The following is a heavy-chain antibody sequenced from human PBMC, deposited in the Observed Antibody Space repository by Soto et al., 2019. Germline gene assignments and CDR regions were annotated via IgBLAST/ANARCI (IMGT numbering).Heavy chain of an antibody. CDR1: GYTFTGYY. V-gene: IGHV1-2*04. Sequence: GASVKVSCKASGYTFTGYYMHWVRQAPGQGLEWMGWINPNSGGTNYAQKFQGWVTMTTDTSTSTAYMELRSLRSDDTAVYYCARDSGDYDYIWGSYRVVWFDPWGQGTLVTVSS. J-gene: IGHJ5*02. CDR2: INPNSGGT. CDR3: ARDSGDYDYIWGSYRVVWFDP. D-gene: IGHD3-16*02.